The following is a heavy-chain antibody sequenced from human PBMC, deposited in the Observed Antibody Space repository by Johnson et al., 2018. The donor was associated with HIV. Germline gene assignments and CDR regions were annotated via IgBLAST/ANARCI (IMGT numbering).Heavy chain of an antibody. CDR3: ARDPGLYYDIWVGAFDV. V-gene: IGHV3-30-3*01. CDR2: ISYDGSNK. Sequence: QVQLVESGGGVVQPGRSLRLSCAASGFTFSSYAMHWVRQAPGKGLEWVAVISYDGSNKYYADSVKGRFTISRDNAKNSLYLQMNSLRAEDTAVYYCARDPGLYYDIWVGAFDVWGQGTVLTVS. J-gene: IGHJ3*01. CDR1: GFTFSSYA. D-gene: IGHD3/OR15-3a*01.